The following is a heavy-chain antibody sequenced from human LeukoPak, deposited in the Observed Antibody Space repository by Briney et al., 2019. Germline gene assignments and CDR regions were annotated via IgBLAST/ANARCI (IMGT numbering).Heavy chain of an antibody. CDR3: AKGRDSGYYFDYLDY. CDR2: ISWNSGSI. CDR1: GFTFDDYA. V-gene: IGHV3-9*03. Sequence: GGSLRLSCAASGFTFDDYAMHWVRQAPGKGLEWVSGISWNSGSIGYADSVKGRFTISRDNAKNSLYLQMNSLRAEDMALYYCAKGRDSGYYFDYLDYWGQGTLFTVSS. D-gene: IGHD3-22*01. J-gene: IGHJ4*02.